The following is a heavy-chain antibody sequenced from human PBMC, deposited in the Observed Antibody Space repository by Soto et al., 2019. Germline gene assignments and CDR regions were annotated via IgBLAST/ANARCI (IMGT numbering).Heavy chain of an antibody. CDR3: AGSGVLGEWLVRDYYYYGMDV. CDR1: GFTFSSYG. Sequence: GGSLRLSCAASGFTFSSYGMHWVRQAPGKGLEWVAVIWYDGSNKYYADSVKGRFTISRDNSKNTLYLQMNSLRAEDTAVYYCAGSGVLGEWLVRDYYYYGMDVWGQGTTVTVSS. CDR2: IWYDGSNK. D-gene: IGHD6-19*01. J-gene: IGHJ6*02. V-gene: IGHV3-33*01.